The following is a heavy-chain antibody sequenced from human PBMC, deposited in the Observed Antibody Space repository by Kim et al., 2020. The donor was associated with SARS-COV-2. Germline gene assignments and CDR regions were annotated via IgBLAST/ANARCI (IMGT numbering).Heavy chain of an antibody. CDR1: GYSFTSYW. CDR2: IYPGDSDT. Sequence: GESLKISCKGSGYSFTSYWIGWVRQMPGKGLEWMGIIYPGDSDTRYSPSFQGQVTISADKSISTAYLQWSSLKASDTAMYYCARHLAGFNYYYYGMDVWGQGNPVTVSS. CDR3: ARHLAGFNYYYYGMDV. J-gene: IGHJ6*02. V-gene: IGHV5-51*01. D-gene: IGHD6-13*01.